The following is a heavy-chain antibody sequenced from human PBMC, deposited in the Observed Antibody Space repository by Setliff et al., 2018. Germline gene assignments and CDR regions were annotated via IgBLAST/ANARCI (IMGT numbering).Heavy chain of an antibody. Sequence: SGPTLVNPPQTLTLTCTFSGFSLSTSGVGVGWIRQPPGKALEWLALIYWNDDKRYSPSLKSRLTITKDTSKNQVVLTMTNMDPVDTATYYCAHGGDFWSGYWGGGPRKVGYYFDYWGQGTLVTVSS. CDR2: IYWNDDK. V-gene: IGHV2-5*01. CDR1: GFSLSTSGVG. CDR3: AHGGDFWSGYWGGGPRKVGYYFDY. J-gene: IGHJ4*02. D-gene: IGHD3-3*01.